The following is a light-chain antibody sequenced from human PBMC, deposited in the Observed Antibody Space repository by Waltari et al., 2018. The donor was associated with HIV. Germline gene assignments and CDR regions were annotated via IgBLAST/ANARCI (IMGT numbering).Light chain of an antibody. CDR1: QNVITN. V-gene: IGKV3-15*01. CDR3: QQYNKWPRT. J-gene: IGKJ1*01. CDR2: GAS. Sequence: EIVMTQSPATLSVSPGERVTLSCRASQNVITNLAWYQQKPGQAPGLLIYGASTRATGIPPRFSGGGSGTEFTLTIGSLQSEDFTFYYCQQYNKWPRTFGQGTKVEVK.